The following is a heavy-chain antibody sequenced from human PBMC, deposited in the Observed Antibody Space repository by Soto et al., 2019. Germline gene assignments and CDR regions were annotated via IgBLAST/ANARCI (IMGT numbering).Heavy chain of an antibody. J-gene: IGHJ6*03. D-gene: IGHD4-17*01. CDR2: IMPILGVA. V-gene: IGHV1-69*04. CDR3: ARVAEMGTVTKGYYYYMDV. CDR1: GDTFSNHT. Sequence: QVQLVQSGAEVKKPGSSVKVSCKASGDTFSNHTISWVRQAPGQGLEWMGRIMPILGVANYAHKFQGRVTNTADTATRTAYMELSSLRSADTAVYDCARVAEMGTVTKGYYYYMDVWGKVPTFTVSS.